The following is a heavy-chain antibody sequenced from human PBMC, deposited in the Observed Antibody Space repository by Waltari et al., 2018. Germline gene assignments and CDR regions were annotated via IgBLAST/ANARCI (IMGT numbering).Heavy chain of an antibody. J-gene: IGHJ4*02. CDR1: GFSFSSHG. CDR3: ARDRDRLTNLIDD. CDR2: RRSDGRDA. D-gene: IGHD2-21*02. V-gene: IGHV3-33*01. Sequence: QVQLVESGGGVVQPGRSLRLSCAAFGFSFSSHGMHWVRQAPGKGLEWRVVRRSDGRDAYYTHSVRGRFIISRDNSKNILHLQMNSLRVEDTAVYYCARDRDRLTNLIDDWGQGTLVTVSS.